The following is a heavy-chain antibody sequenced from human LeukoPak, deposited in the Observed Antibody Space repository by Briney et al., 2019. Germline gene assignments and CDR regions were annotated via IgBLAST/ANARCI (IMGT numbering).Heavy chain of an antibody. V-gene: IGHV3-30-3*01. D-gene: IGHD3-22*01. Sequence: GGSLRLSCAASGFTFSSYAMHWVRQAPGKGLEWVAVISYDGSNKYYADSVKGRFTISRDNSKNTLYLQMNSLRAEDTAVYYCARDALGRGYYYATLDYWGQGTLVTVSS. CDR3: ARDALGRGYYYATLDY. CDR1: GFTFSSYA. J-gene: IGHJ4*02. CDR2: ISYDGSNK.